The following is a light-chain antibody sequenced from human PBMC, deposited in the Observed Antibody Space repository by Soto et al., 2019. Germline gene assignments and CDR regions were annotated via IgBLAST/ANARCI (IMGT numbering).Light chain of an antibody. V-gene: IGKV3-15*01. J-gene: IGKJ1*01. CDR3: QQYNDWHRT. CDR2: GAS. Sequence: EIVMTQSPVTLSLSPGDRATLSCRASQSVANNLAWFQQRPGQAPRLLVYGASATATGIPARFSGSGSGTEFTLTISSLQSAEFAVDSCQQYNDWHRTFGQGTKVEIK. CDR1: QSVANN.